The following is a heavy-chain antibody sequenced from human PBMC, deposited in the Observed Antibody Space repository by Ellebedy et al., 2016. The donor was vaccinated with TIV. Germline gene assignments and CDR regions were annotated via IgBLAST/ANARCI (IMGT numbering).Heavy chain of an antibody. CDR1: GFTFTSYT. CDR2: ISPGSTYI. CDR3: ARDASGSYYAEFVWFDP. D-gene: IGHD3-10*01. V-gene: IGHV3-21*01. Sequence: GGSLRLXCAASGFTFTSYTMNWVRQAPGKGLEWVSSISPGSTYIYYADSVKGRFTISRDNAKNSVYLQMNSLRAEDTAVYYCARDASGSYYAEFVWFDPWGQGTLVTVSS. J-gene: IGHJ5*02.